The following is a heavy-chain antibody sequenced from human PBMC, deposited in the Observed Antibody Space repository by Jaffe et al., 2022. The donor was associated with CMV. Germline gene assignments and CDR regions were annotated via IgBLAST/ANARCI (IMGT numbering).Heavy chain of an antibody. V-gene: IGHV3-21*01. J-gene: IGHJ4*02. CDR1: GFTFSSYS. Sequence: EVQLVESGGGLVKPGGSLRLSCAASGFTFSSYSMNWVRQAPGKGLEWVSSISSSSSYIYYADSVKGRFTISRDNAKNSLYLQMNSLRAEDTAVYYCFGSYGALLLFGGVDYWGQGTLVTVSS. CDR3: FGSYGALLLFGGVDY. CDR2: ISSSSSYI. D-gene: IGHD1-26*01.